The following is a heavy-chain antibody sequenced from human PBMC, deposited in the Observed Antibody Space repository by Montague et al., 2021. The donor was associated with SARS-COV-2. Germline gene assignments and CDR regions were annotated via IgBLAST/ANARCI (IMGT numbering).Heavy chain of an antibody. D-gene: IGHD3-22*01. CDR2: ISSSSSYI. J-gene: IGHJ4*02. CDR3: ARDGDYYDSSGILDY. V-gene: IGHV3-21*01. CDR1: GFTFSSYS. Sequence: SLRLSCAAFGFTFSSYSMNWVRQAPGKGLEWVSSISSSSSYIYYADSVKGRFTISRDNAKNSLYLQMNSLRAENTAVYYCARDGDYYDSSGILDYWGQGTLVTVSS.